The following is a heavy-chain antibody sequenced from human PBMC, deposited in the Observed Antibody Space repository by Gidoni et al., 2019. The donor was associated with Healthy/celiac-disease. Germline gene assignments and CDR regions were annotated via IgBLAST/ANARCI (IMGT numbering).Heavy chain of an antibody. CDR2: ISYDGSNK. J-gene: IGHJ4*02. D-gene: IGHD3-22*01. Sequence: QVQLVESGGGVVQPGRSLRLSCAASGFTFSSYAMHWVRQAPGTGLEWVAVISYDGSNKYYADSVKGRFTISRDNSKNTLYLQMNSLRAEDTAVYYCARELKYYYDSSGYYYPLDYWGQGTLVTVSS. CDR1: GFTFSSYA. V-gene: IGHV3-30*04. CDR3: ARELKYYYDSSGYYYPLDY.